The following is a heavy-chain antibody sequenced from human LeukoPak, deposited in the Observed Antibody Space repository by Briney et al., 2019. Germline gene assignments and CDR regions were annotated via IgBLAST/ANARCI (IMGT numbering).Heavy chain of an antibody. CDR1: GGSIISSSYY. CDR2: MHTSGTT. J-gene: IGHJ4*02. Sequence: PSETLSLTCTVSGGSIISSSYYWSWIRQPAGKGLEWIGRMHTSGTTNYNPSLKSRVTMSVDTSKNQFSLKLSSVTAADTAVYYCARDAYYYDSIGYRRFDYWGQGTLVTVSS. V-gene: IGHV4-61*02. CDR3: ARDAYYYDSIGYRRFDY. D-gene: IGHD3-22*01.